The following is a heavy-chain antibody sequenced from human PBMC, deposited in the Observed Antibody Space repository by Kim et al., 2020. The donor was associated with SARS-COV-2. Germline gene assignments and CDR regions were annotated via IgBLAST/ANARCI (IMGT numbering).Heavy chain of an antibody. CDR1: GGSISSSSYY. J-gene: IGHJ3*02. CDR3: ARPIGRSWTRDDAFDI. Sequence: SETLSLTCTVSGGSISSSSYYWGWIRQPPGKGLEWIGSIYYSGSTYYNQSLKSRVTISVDTSKNQFSLKLSSVTAADTAVYYCARPIGRSWTRDDAFDIWGQGTMVTVSS. CDR2: IYYSGST. V-gene: IGHV4-39*01. D-gene: IGHD1-26*01.